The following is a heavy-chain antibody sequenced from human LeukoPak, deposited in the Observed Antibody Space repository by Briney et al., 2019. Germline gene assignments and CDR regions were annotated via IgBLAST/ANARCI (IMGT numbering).Heavy chain of an antibody. D-gene: IGHD3/OR15-3a*01. J-gene: IGHJ5*02. V-gene: IGHV3-21*01. CDR2: ISSSSSYI. CDR3: ARDGLGNSWFGP. Sequence: GGSLRLSCAASGFTFSSYSMNWVRQAPGKGLEWVSSISSSSSYIYYADSVKGRFTISRDNAKNSLYLQMNSLRAEDTAVYYCARDGLGNSWFGPWGQGTLVTVSS. CDR1: GFTFSSYS.